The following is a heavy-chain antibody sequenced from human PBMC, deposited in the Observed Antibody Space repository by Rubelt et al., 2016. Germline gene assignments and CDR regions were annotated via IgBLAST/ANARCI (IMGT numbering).Heavy chain of an antibody. Sequence: VQLVESGGGVVQPGRSLRLSCAASGFTFSSYAMHWVRQAPGKGLEWVAVISYDGSNKYYADSVKGRFTSSRDNSKNTLYLQRNSRRAEDTAVYYCARAGVTTADAFDIWGQGTMVTVSS. V-gene: IGHV3-30*04. CDR3: ARAGVTTADAFDI. CDR1: GFTFSSYA. J-gene: IGHJ3*02. D-gene: IGHD4-11*01. CDR2: ISYDGSNK.